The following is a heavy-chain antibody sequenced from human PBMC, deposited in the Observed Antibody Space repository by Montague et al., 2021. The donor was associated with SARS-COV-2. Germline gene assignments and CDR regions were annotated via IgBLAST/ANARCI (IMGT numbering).Heavy chain of an antibody. J-gene: IGHJ4*02. V-gene: IGHV3-43*02. CDR1: GFTFDDYA. CDR2: ISVYGGST. CDR3: AKDAPEYYYDSSGSPADY. Sequence: SLSLSCAASGFTFDDYAMHWVCQAPVKGLEWVSLISVYGGSTYYXDSVKGRFTISRDNSKHSLYLQMNSLRTEDTALYYCAKDAPEYYYDSSGSPADYWGQGTLVTVSS. D-gene: IGHD3-22*01.